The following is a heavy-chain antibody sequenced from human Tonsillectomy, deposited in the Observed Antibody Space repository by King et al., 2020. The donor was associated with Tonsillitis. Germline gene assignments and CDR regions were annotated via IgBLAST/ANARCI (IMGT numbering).Heavy chain of an antibody. CDR1: GGSFSGYS. D-gene: IGHD6-6*01. CDR3: ARGGKVSSSFDY. Sequence: VKLQQWGAGLLKPSETLSLTCAVYGGSFSGYSWSWIRQPPGKGLEWIGEINHSGGTNYNPSLESRVTIASDTSKNQFSLKLSSVTAADSSVYYCARGGKVSSSFDYWGQGTLVTVSS. CDR2: INHSGGT. V-gene: IGHV4-34*01. J-gene: IGHJ4*02.